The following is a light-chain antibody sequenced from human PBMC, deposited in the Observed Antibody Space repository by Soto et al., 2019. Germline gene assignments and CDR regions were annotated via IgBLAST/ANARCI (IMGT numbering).Light chain of an antibody. CDR2: EGS. CDR1: SSDVGSYNL. CDR3: CSYAGSSTSYV. V-gene: IGLV2-23*01. J-gene: IGLJ1*01. Sequence: QSALTQPASVSGSPGQSITISCTGTSSDVGSYNLVSWYQQHPGKAPKLMLYEGSKRPSGVSNRFSGSKSGNTASLTISGRQAEDEADYYCCSYAGSSTSYVFGTGTKLTVL.